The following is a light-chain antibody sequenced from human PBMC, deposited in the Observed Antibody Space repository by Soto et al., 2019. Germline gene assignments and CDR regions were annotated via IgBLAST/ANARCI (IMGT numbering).Light chain of an antibody. V-gene: IGKV3D-15*01. CDR2: GAA. CDR3: QQYNNWPPIT. Sequence: EIVLTQSPGTLSLSPGERATLSCRANQSISHYLAWYQQKPGQSPRLLIYGAASRAIGIPDRFNGSGSETTFTLTISRLQPEDFALYYCQQYNNWPPITFGQGTRLEIK. CDR1: QSISHY. J-gene: IGKJ5*01.